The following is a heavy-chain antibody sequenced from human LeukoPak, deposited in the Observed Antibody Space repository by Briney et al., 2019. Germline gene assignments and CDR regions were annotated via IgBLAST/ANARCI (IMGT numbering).Heavy chain of an antibody. CDR2: ISYDGSNK. CDR3: ARGRKPSNDAFDI. Sequence: GGSLRLSCAASGFTFSSYAMHWVRQAPGKGLEWVAVISYDGSNKYYADSVKGRFTISRDNSKNTLYLQMNSLRAEDTAVYYCARGRKPSNDAFDIWGQGTMVTVSS. CDR1: GFTFSSYA. V-gene: IGHV3-30*04. J-gene: IGHJ3*02.